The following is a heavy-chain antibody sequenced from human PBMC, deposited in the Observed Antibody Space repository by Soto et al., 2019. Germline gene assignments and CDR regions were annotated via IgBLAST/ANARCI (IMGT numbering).Heavy chain of an antibody. CDR1: GFAFGNVG. D-gene: IGHD3-22*01. CDR3: TKDVSADYDRREWIRFDP. J-gene: IGHJ5*02. CDR2: IPFVGNDN. V-gene: IGHV3-30*18. Sequence: QGQLVASGGGVVQSGKSLRLSCAASGFAFGNVGIHWVRQAPGKGLEWLAIIPFVGNDNYYADSVKGRFSIVRDTSNKTLHLQMNSLRPEDTAVYFCTKDVSADYDRREWIRFDPWGQGTLVTVSS.